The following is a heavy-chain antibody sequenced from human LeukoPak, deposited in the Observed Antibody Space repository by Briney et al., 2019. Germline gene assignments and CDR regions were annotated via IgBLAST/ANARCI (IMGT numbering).Heavy chain of an antibody. D-gene: IGHD2-21*01. V-gene: IGHV1-69*05. CDR3: ARVIPPRTYSNNFYHYMDV. Sequence: GASVKVSCKASGGTFRSYGLSWVRQAPGQGLEWMGAIIPIFGTPKYAQKFQGRVTITTDESTITAHMELSSLRSEDTAVYYCARVIPPRTYSNNFYHYMDVWGKGTAVTVSS. J-gene: IGHJ6*03. CDR2: IIPIFGTP. CDR1: GGTFRSYG.